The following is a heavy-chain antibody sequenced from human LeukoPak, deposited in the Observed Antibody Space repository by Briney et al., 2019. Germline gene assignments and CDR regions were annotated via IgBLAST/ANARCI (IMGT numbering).Heavy chain of an antibody. J-gene: IGHJ4*02. CDR3: AREGRAAADY. D-gene: IGHD6-13*01. V-gene: IGHV3-21*01. CDR1: GFTFSSYI. Sequence: GGSLRLSCAASGFTFSSYIMNWVRQAPGKGLEWVSSISSSSSYIYYADSVKGRFTISRDNAKNSLYLQMNSLRAEDTAVYYCAREGRAAADYWGQGTLVTVSS. CDR2: ISSSSSYI.